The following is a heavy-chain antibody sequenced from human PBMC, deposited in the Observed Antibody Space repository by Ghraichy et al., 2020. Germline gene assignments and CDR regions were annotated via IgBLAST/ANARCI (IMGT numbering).Heavy chain of an antibody. J-gene: IGHJ4*02. CDR3: AKGRYGDYLSVDY. CDR2: ISYDGSNK. CDR1: EFTFTNYG. D-gene: IGHD4-17*01. Sequence: GGSLRLSCAASEFTFTNYGMHWVRQAPGKGLEWVAVISYDGSNKYYADSVKGRFTISRDNSKSTLYLQVDSLRADDTAVYYCAKGRYGDYLSVDYWGQGTLVIVSS. V-gene: IGHV3-30*18.